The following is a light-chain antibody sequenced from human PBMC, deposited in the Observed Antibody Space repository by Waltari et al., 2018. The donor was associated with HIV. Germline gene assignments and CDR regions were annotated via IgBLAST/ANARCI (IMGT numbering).Light chain of an antibody. V-gene: IGKV4-1*01. CDR2: WAS. CDR3: QQYYSAPHT. J-gene: IGKJ2*01. CDR1: QGVLLSSNNKNY. Sequence: IVITQFPGPLAVSLRERGPIHCKSSQGVLLSSNNKNYLAWYQHKPGQPPKLLIHWASTRESGVPDRFSGSGSGTDFTLTISNLQAEDVAVYYCQQYYSAPHTFGQGTNLEI.